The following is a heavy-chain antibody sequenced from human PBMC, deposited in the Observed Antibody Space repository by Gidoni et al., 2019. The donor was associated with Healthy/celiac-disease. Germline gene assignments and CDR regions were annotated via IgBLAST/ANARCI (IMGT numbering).Heavy chain of an antibody. Sequence: SYGMHWVRQAPGKGMEWVAVISYDGSNKYYADSVKGRFTISRDNSKNTLYLQMNSLRAEDTVVYYCAKDKEGVVVPAAISHYYGMDVWGQGTTVTVSS. CDR2: ISYDGSNK. CDR1: SYG. V-gene: IGHV3-30*18. CDR3: AKDKEGVVVPAAISHYYGMDV. D-gene: IGHD2-2*02. J-gene: IGHJ6*02.